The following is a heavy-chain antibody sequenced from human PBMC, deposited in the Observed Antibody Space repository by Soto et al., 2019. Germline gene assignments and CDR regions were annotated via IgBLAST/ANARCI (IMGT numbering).Heavy chain of an antibody. Sequence: PGGSLRLSCAASGFSFISFGMTWVRQVPGKGLEWVSDISGNGASTHYADSVKGRFIISRDNSKNTLYLQMNSLRAEDTAVYYCAKSPGMYYYDSSGYYHYDYWGQGT. J-gene: IGHJ4*02. V-gene: IGHV3-23*01. CDR3: AKSPGMYYYDSSGYYHYDY. CDR2: ISGNGAST. D-gene: IGHD3-22*01. CDR1: GFSFISFG.